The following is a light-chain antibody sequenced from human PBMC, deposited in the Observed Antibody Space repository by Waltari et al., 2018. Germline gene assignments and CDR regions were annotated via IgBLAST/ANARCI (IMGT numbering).Light chain of an antibody. J-gene: IGLJ2*01. CDR3: TSYTSTNTVR. CDR2: KAT. V-gene: IGLV2-14*03. CDR1: TSSLRGYNY. Sequence: QSPLPHPPSVSRPPGQSLPLSCAGTTSSLRGYNYVSWYQQRPCKTPKLIIFKATRWPSGVSHRFSGSKSGNPASLTISALQAEDEADYYCTSYTSTNTVRFGGGTKVTVL.